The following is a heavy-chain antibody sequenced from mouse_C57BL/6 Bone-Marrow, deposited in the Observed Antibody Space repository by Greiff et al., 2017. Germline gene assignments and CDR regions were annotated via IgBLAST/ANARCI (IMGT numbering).Heavy chain of an antibody. CDR3: AREGGLRKNFDV. D-gene: IGHD2-4*01. CDR1: GYSITSGYD. CDR2: ISYSGST. V-gene: IGHV3-1*01. Sequence: VQLKESGPGMVKPSQSLSLTCTVTGYSITSGYDWHWIRHFPGNKLEWMGYISYSGSTNYNPSLKSRISITHDTSKNHFFLKLNSVTTEDTATYYCAREGGLRKNFDVWGTGTTVTVSS. J-gene: IGHJ1*03.